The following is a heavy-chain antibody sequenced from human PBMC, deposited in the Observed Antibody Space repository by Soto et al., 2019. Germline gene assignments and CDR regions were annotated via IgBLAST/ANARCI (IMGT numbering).Heavy chain of an antibody. CDR1: GYTFTSYY. Sequence: ASVKVSCKASGYTFTSYYMHWVRQAPGQGLEWMGIINPSGGSTSYAQKCQGRVTMTRDTSTSTVYMELSSLRSEDTAVYYCARDLGYSYGSYYYGMDVWGQGTTVTVSS. J-gene: IGHJ6*02. D-gene: IGHD5-18*01. CDR3: ARDLGYSYGSYYYGMDV. CDR2: INPSGGST. V-gene: IGHV1-46*01.